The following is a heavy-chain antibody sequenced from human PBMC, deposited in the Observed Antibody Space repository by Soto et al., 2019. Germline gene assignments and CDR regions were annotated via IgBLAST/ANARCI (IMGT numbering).Heavy chain of an antibody. CDR2: ISYDGSNK. D-gene: IGHD3-3*01. V-gene: IGHV3-30*18. J-gene: IGHJ6*03. CDR3: EKDGVMNDFWSGYYRHYYYYYYMDV. CDR1: GFTFSSYG. Sequence: GGSLRLSCAASGFTFSSYGMHWVRQAPGKGLEWVAVISYDGSNKYYADSVKGRFTISRDNSKNTLYLQMNSLRAEDTVVYYCEKDGVMNDFWSGYYRHYYYYYYMDVWGKGTTVTVSS.